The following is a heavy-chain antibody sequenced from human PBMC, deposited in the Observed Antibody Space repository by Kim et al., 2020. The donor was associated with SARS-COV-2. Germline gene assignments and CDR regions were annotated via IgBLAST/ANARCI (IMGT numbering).Heavy chain of an antibody. J-gene: IGHJ6*02. D-gene: IGHD2-15*01. CDR3: ARGHYVVSTPYGMDV. Sequence: ASVKVSCKASGYIFSNYGLHWVRQAPGQSLEWMGWIKVGNGNTKYSQKFQDRVTITRDTSANMAFLVLTSLTSEDTAVYYCARGHYVVSTPYGMDVWGQGTTVTVSS. V-gene: IGHV1-3*01. CDR2: IKVGNGNT. CDR1: GYIFSNYG.